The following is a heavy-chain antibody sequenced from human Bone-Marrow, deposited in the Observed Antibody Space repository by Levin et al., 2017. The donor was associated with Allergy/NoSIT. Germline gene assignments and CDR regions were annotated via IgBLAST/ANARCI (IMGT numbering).Heavy chain of an antibody. CDR1: GLMVSDNY. D-gene: IGHD3-9*01. J-gene: IGHJ6*03. CDR2: VYRGGAT. Sequence: GSLRLSCAASGLMVSDNYMTWVRQAPGKGLEWVALVYRGGATYYADVVKGRFTIPRDNSKNTMGLQMKDLRPEDTAVYYCARTIYDVLTTYMDVWGEGTAVTVSS. CDR3: ARTIYDVLTTYMDV. V-gene: IGHV3-66*02.